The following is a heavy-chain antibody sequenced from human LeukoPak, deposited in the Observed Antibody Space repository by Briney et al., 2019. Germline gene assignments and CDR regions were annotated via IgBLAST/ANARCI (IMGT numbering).Heavy chain of an antibody. Sequence: PGGSLRLSCAASGFTFSSYAMNWVRQAPGKGLEWVSGISGSDGSTYYADSVKGRFTISRDNSKNTLYLQMNSLRAEDTAVYYCAKVNFDFWSTDESGAFDIWGQGTMVTVSS. V-gene: IGHV3-23*01. CDR3: AKVNFDFWSTDESGAFDI. CDR2: ISGSDGST. CDR1: GFTFSSYA. J-gene: IGHJ3*02. D-gene: IGHD3-3*01.